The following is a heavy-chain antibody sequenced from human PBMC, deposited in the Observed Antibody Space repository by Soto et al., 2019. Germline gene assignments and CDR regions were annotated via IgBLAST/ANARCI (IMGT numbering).Heavy chain of an antibody. CDR2: VYYDGNT. Sequence: SETLSLTCTVSGGSITSSSHYWGWIRQPPGKGLECIGNVYYDGNTYYNPSLKSRVTISLDTSKNQFSLRLNSVTAADTAVYYCARSSITPRLFMYPFDYWGQGTLVTVSS. J-gene: IGHJ4*02. CDR3: ARSSITPRLFMYPFDY. V-gene: IGHV4-39*01. CDR1: GGSITSSSHY. D-gene: IGHD6-6*01.